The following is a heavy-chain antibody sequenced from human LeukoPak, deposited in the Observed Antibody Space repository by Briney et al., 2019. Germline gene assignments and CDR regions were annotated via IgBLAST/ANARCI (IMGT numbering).Heavy chain of an antibody. CDR2: INHSGST. CDR3: ARGGIPATNNWFDP. D-gene: IGHD5-12*01. J-gene: IGHJ5*02. V-gene: IGHV4-34*01. CDR1: GGSFSSYY. Sequence: SETLSLTCAVYGGSFSSYYWSWIRQPPGKGLEWIGEINHSGSTNYNPSLKSRVTISVDTSKNQFSLKLSSVTAADTAVYYCARGGIPATNNWFDPWGQGTLVTVSS.